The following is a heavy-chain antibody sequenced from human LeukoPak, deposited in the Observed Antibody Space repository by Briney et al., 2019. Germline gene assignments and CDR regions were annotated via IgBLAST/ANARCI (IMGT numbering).Heavy chain of an antibody. Sequence: GGSLRLSCAASGFTFSSYAMHWVRQAPGKGLEYVSAISSSGDSTYYANSVRGRFTISRDNSKNTLYLQMGSLRAEDTAVYYCASSYGSNKNPFEYWGQGTLVTVSA. V-gene: IGHV3-64*01. CDR3: ASSYGSNKNPFEY. CDR1: GFTFSSYA. J-gene: IGHJ4*02. D-gene: IGHD4-23*01. CDR2: ISSSGDST.